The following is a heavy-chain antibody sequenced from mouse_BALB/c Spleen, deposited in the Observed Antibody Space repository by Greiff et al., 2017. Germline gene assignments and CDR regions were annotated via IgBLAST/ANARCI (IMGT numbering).Heavy chain of an antibody. D-gene: IGHD2-14*01. CDR1: GDSITSGY. J-gene: IGHJ4*01. V-gene: IGHV3-8*02. CDR2: ISYSGST. Sequence: EVMLVESGPSLVKPSQTLSLTCSVTGDSITSGYWNWIRKFPGNKLEYMGYISYSGSTYYNPSLKSRISITRDTSKNQYYLQLNSVTTEDTATYYCASYYRYDEVYYAMDYWGQGTSVTVSS. CDR3: ASYYRYDEVYYAMDY.